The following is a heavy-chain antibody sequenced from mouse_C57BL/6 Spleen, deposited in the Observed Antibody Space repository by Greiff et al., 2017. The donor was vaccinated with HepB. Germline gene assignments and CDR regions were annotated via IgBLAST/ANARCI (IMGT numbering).Heavy chain of an antibody. CDR2: IYPGDGDT. Sequence: QVQLQQSGPELVKPGASVKISCKASGYAFSSSWMNWVKQRPGKGLEWIGRIYPGDGDTNYNGKFKGKATLTADKSSSTAYMQLSSLTSEDSAVSFCARAAQAWFAYWGQGTLVTVSA. CDR1: GYAFSSSW. J-gene: IGHJ3*01. V-gene: IGHV1-82*01. CDR3: ARAAQAWFAY. D-gene: IGHD3-2*02.